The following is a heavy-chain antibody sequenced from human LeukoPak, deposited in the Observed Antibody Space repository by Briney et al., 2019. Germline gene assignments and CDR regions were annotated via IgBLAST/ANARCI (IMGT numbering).Heavy chain of an antibody. J-gene: IGHJ6*02. CDR2: IYQSGST. D-gene: IGHD2-2*01. CDR3: ARDRGSSTRNYYYYYGMDV. CDR1: GGSISSSNW. Sequence: SETLSLTCAVSGGSISSSNWWSWVRQPPGKGLEWIGEIYQSGSTNYNPSLKSRVTISVDKSKNQFSLKLSSVTAADTAVYYCARDRGSSTRNYYYYYGMDVWGQGTTVTVSS. V-gene: IGHV4-4*02.